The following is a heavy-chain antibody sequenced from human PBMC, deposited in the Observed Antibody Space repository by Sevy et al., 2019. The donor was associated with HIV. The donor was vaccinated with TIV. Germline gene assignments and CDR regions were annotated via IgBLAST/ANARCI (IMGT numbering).Heavy chain of an antibody. J-gene: IGHJ4*02. CDR3: ARIGCSSSSFDY. Sequence: GGSLRLSCAASGFTFSNYWMSWVRQAPGKGLEWVANINQDGSQIYSVDSVKGRFTISRDNTKDSLYLQMNSLRGGDTAVYYCARIGCSSSSFDYWGQGTPVTVSS. CDR2: INQDGSQI. CDR1: GFTFSNYW. D-gene: IGHD6-6*01. V-gene: IGHV3-7*01.